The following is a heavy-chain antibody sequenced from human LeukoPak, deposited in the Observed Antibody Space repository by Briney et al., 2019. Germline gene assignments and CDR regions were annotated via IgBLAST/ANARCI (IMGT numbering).Heavy chain of an antibody. J-gene: IGHJ4*02. CDR1: GSSISLFY. V-gene: IGHV4-59*01. CDR2: IYYSGST. D-gene: IGHD6-19*01. CDR3: ARGVGIAVAVDY. Sequence: SETLSLTCNVSGSSISLFYWSWIRQPPGKGLEWIGYIYYSGSTNYNPSLKSRVTISVDTSKNQFSLKLSSVTAADTAVYYCARGVGIAVAVDYWGQGTLVTVSS.